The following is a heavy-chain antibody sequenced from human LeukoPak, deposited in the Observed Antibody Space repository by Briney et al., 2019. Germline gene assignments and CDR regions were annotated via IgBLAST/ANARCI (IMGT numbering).Heavy chain of an antibody. V-gene: IGHV3-53*04. J-gene: IGHJ4*02. CDR2: IYSGGST. CDR3: ASSGYSGLRPLYY. Sequence: GGSLRLSCAASGFTVSSNYMSWVRQAPGKGLEWVSVIYSGGSTYYADSVKGRFTITRHNSKNTLYLQMNSLRAEDTAFYYCASSGYSGLRPLYYWGQGTLVAVSS. CDR1: GFTVSSNY. D-gene: IGHD5-12*01.